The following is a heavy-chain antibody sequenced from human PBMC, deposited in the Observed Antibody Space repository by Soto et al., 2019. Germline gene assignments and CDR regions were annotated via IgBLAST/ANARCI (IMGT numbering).Heavy chain of an antibody. Sequence: EVQLVESGGGLVQPGGSLRLSCAASGFTFSSYSMNWVRQAPGKGLEWVSYIISSSSTIYYAASVQGRFTISRDNAKNSLYLHMNSLRDEDTAVYYCARDLEPRAMGQKMRNYYYYYGMDVWGQGTTVTVSS. J-gene: IGHJ6*02. D-gene: IGHD5-18*01. CDR1: GFTFSSYS. CDR2: IISSSSTI. CDR3: ARDLEPRAMGQKMRNYYYYYGMDV. V-gene: IGHV3-48*02.